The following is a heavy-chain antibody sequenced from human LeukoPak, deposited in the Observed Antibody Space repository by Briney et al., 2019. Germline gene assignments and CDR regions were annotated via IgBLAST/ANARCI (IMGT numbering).Heavy chain of an antibody. D-gene: IGHD4-17*01. Sequence: GGSLRLSCAASGFTFNSCAMSWVRQAPGKGPEWVSGISGSSMTTYYADPVKGRFTISRDNSKNTLYLQMNSLRAEDTAVYYCAKVRVYGDYAFDIWGQGTMVTVSS. CDR3: AKVRVYGDYAFDI. CDR1: GFTFNSCA. CDR2: ISGSSMTT. J-gene: IGHJ3*02. V-gene: IGHV3-23*01.